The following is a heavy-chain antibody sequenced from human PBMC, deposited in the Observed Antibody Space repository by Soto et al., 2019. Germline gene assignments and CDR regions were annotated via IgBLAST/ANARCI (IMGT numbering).Heavy chain of an antibody. CDR3: ATFDRSEVPFEH. CDR2: IYYSGST. CDR1: GASISSGGYY. V-gene: IGHV4-31*03. J-gene: IGHJ4*02. Sequence: SETLSLTCTVSGASISSGGYYWNWIRQLPGKGLEWIGYIYYSGSTYYNPSLQSRITTSVDTSKNQFSLKVTSVTAADTAVYYCATFDRSEVPFEHWGQGTQVTVSS.